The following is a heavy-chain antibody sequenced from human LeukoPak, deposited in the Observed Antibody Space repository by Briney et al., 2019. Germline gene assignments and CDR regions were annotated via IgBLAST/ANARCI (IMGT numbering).Heavy chain of an antibody. CDR1: GSTFSTYG. CDR3: AKEKDPWKSTSISDFEY. V-gene: IGHV3-30*02. D-gene: IGHD1-1*01. Sequence: GGSLRLSCAASGSTFSTYGMHWIRQAPGKGLEWVAFIRYDGSNKYYADSVKGRFTISRDNSKNTLYLQMNSLRAEDTAVYFCAKEKDPWKSTSISDFEYWGQGTLVTVS. CDR2: IRYDGSNK. J-gene: IGHJ4*02.